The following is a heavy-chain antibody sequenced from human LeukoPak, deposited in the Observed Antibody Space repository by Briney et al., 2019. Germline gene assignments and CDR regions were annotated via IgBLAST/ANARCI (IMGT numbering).Heavy chain of an antibody. CDR1: GFTFSSYA. D-gene: IGHD3-22*01. CDR2: ISGSGGST. V-gene: IGHV3-23*01. J-gene: IGHJ4*02. Sequence: GGPLRLSCAASGFTFSSYAMSWVRQAPGKGLERVSAISGSGGSTYYADSVKGRFTISRDNSKNTLYLQMNSLRAEDTAVYYCATSRGYYYDSSGYYYFDYWGQGTLVTVSS. CDR3: ATSRGYYYDSSGYYYFDY.